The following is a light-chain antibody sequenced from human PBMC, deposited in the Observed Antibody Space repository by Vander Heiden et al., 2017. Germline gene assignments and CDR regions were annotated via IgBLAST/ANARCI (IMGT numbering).Light chain of an antibody. J-gene: IGLJ3*02. V-gene: IGLV3-21*02. CDR1: QIGSKS. CDR2: DDS. Sequence: SYVLPQPPAGSVALGQTARITSGGNQIGSKSVHWYPQKPGQAPVQVAYDDSDRPSGIPEVFSGSNSGNTATLTISRVEAGDEADYYCQVWDSSSDHFWVFGGGTKLTVL. CDR3: QVWDSSSDHFWV.